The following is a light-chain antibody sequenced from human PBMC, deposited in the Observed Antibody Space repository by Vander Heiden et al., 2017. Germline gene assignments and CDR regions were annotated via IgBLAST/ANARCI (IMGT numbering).Light chain of an antibody. CDR2: DAS. CDR3: QQYGSSPPIT. J-gene: IGKJ5*01. Sequence: EIVLTQSPGTLSLSPGERATLPCRASQSISSSYLAWYQQKPGQAPRLLIYDASSRATGIPDRFSGSGSGTDFTLTISRLEPEDFAVYYCQQYGSSPPITFGQGTRLEIK. V-gene: IGKV3-20*01. CDR1: QSISSSY.